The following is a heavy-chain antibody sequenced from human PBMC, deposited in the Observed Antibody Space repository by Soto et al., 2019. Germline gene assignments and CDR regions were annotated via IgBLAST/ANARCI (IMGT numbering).Heavy chain of an antibody. CDR2: ISAYNGIT. D-gene: IGHD5-18*01. CDR3: VRSRGGYSYGTPFDY. Sequence: ASVKVSCKASGYTFTSYGISWVRQAPGQGLEWMGWISAYNGITNYAQKLQGRVTMTTDTSTSTAYMELRSLRSDDTALYYCVRSRGGYSYGTPFDYSGQGTLVTVSS. V-gene: IGHV1-18*01. J-gene: IGHJ4*02. CDR1: GYTFTSYG.